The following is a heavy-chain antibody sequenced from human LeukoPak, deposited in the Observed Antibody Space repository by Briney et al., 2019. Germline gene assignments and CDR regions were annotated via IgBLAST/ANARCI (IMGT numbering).Heavy chain of an antibody. CDR1: GFTFSSYA. D-gene: IGHD1-26*01. CDR2: ISSNGGST. V-gene: IGHV3-64*01. Sequence: GGSLRLSCAASGFTFSSYAMRWVRQGPGEGLWSVLGISSNGGSTFYAISVKRRFTISRDNSKNTLYLQMGSLRAEDMALYYCTRGGWELPYHFDYWGQGTLVTVSS. J-gene: IGHJ4*02. CDR3: TRGGWELPYHFDY.